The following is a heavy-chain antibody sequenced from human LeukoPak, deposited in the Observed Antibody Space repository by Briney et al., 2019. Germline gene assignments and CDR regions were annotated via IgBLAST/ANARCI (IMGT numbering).Heavy chain of an antibody. J-gene: IGHJ6*02. D-gene: IGHD3-10*01. V-gene: IGHV1-24*01. CDR2: FDPEDGET. Sequence: ASVKVSCKVSGYTLTELSMHWVRQAPGKGLEWMGGFDPEDGETIYAQKFQGRVTMTEDTSTDTAYMELSSLRSEDTAVYYCARYGSGSPVPGINYYYYYGMDVWGQGTTVTVSS. CDR3: ARYGSGSPVPGINYYYYYGMDV. CDR1: GYTLTELS.